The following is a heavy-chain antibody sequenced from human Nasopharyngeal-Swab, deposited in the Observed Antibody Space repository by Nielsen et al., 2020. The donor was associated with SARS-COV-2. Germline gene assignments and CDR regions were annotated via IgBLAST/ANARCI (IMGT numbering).Heavy chain of an antibody. CDR1: GYTSTGYY. CDR3: ASIYYDSSGYPYHFDY. CDR2: INPNSGGT. Sequence: ASVKVSCKASGYTSTGYYMHWVRRAPGQGLEWMGRINPNSGGTNYAQKFQGRVTMTRDTSISTAYMELSRLRSDDTAVYYCASIYYDSSGYPYHFDYWGQGTLVTVSS. J-gene: IGHJ4*02. D-gene: IGHD3-22*01. V-gene: IGHV1-2*06.